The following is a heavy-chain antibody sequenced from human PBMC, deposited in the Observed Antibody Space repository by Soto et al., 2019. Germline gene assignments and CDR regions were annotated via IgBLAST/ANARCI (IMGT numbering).Heavy chain of an antibody. D-gene: IGHD2-21*02. Sequence: GGSLRLSCVGSGFSFRDHSMNWDRHPPGKGLQWISYISSSSENIYYADSVKGRFTVSRDNAKNTLFLQMNSLRDDDSAIYYCARLPKGSVVTGWGQGSLVTVSS. CDR2: ISSSSENI. CDR1: GFSFRDHS. V-gene: IGHV3-48*02. J-gene: IGHJ4*01. CDR3: ARLPKGSVVTG.